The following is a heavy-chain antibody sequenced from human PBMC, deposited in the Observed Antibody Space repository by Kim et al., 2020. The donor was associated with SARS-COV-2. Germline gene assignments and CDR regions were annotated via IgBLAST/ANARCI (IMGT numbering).Heavy chain of an antibody. Sequence: YADSVKGRLTISRDNAKNSLYLQMNSLRDEDTAVYYCARGIVGATSGMDVWGQGTTVTVSS. V-gene: IGHV3-48*02. J-gene: IGHJ6*02. CDR3: ARGIVGATSGMDV. D-gene: IGHD1-26*01.